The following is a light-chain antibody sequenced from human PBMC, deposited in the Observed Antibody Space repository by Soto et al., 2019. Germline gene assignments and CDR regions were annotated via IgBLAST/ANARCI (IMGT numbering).Light chain of an antibody. V-gene: IGLV2-14*01. CDR1: SSDVGVYDY. CDR2: EVT. Sequence: QSALPQPASVSGSPGQSITISCTGTSSDVGVYDYVSWYQHHPGKAPKLMIYEVTSRPSGVSSRFSGSKSGNTASLTISGLQAEDEADYYCCSYAGSSTPYVFGTGTKGTVL. J-gene: IGLJ1*01. CDR3: CSYAGSSTPYV.